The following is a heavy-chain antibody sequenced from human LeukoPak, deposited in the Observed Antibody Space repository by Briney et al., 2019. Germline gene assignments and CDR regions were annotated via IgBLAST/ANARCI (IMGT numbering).Heavy chain of an antibody. J-gene: IGHJ4*02. Sequence: PGGSLRLSCAASGFTFSGYGMSWVRQAPGKGLEWVSAISGSGGSTYYADSVKGRFTISRDNSKNTLYLQMNSLRAEDTAVYYCAKDQYYDILTGYSNFDYWGQGTLVTVSS. CDR1: GFTFSGYG. V-gene: IGHV3-23*01. CDR2: ISGSGGST. CDR3: AKDQYYDILTGYSNFDY. D-gene: IGHD3-9*01.